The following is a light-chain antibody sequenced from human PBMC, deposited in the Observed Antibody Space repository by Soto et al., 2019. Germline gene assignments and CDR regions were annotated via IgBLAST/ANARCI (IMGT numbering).Light chain of an antibody. CDR2: GAS. CDR1: QSVSSN. CDR3: QHYNNWPFT. J-gene: IGKJ2*01. V-gene: IGKV3-15*01. Sequence: EIVMTQSPATLSLSPGERATLSCRASQSVSSNLAWYQQKPGQAPSLLIFGASARATGIPARFSGSGSGIEFTLTISSLQSEDFAVYYCQHYNNWPFTFGQGTKVDIK.